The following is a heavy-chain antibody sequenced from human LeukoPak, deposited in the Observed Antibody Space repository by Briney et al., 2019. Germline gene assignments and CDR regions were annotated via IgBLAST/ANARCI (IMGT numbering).Heavy chain of an antibody. CDR1: GGTFSSYA. Sequence: SVKVSCKASGGTFSSYAISWVRQAPGQGLEWMGGIIPIFGTANYAQKFQGRVTITADESTSTAYMELSSLRSEDTAVYYCARATYYYDSSGYYVWRHFDYWGQGTLVTVSS. J-gene: IGHJ4*02. CDR2: IIPIFGTA. V-gene: IGHV1-69*01. D-gene: IGHD3-22*01. CDR3: ARATYYYDSSGYYVWRHFDY.